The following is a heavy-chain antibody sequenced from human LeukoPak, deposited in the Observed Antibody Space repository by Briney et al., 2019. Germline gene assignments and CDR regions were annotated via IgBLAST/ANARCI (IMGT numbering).Heavy chain of an antibody. D-gene: IGHD1-1*01. CDR2: MNPNSGNT. CDR3: ARVVHNWNDAPGY. V-gene: IGHV1-8*01. Sequence: ASVKVSCKASGYTFTSYDINWVRQATGQGLEWMGWMNPNSGNTGYAQKFQGRVTMTRNTSISTAYMELSSLRSEDTAVYYCARVVHNWNDAPGYWGQGTLVTVSS. J-gene: IGHJ4*02. CDR1: GYTFTSYD.